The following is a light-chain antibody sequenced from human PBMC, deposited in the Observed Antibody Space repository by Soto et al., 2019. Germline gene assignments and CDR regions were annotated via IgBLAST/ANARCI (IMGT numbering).Light chain of an antibody. J-gene: IGKJ4*01. Sequence: EIVMTQSPATLSVSLGERATLSCRASQSVSSNLAWYQQKPGHAPRLLIYGASTRATGIPARFSGSGSGTEFTLTISSLQSEDFAVYYCHQYNNCPLTFGGGTKVEIK. CDR2: GAS. CDR3: HQYNNCPLT. V-gene: IGKV3-15*01. CDR1: QSVSSN.